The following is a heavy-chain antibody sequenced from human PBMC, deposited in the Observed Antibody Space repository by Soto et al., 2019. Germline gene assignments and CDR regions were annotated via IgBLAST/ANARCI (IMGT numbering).Heavy chain of an antibody. J-gene: IGHJ3*02. D-gene: IGHD2-2*01. CDR3: AKVVGGNPGAFDI. CDR2: ISNSGGST. Sequence: GGSLRLSCVVSRFTFSSYAMTWVRQAPGKGLGWVSAISNSGGSTYYADSVKGRFSISRDNSKNSLYLQMNSLRAEDTAVYYCAKVVGGNPGAFDIWGQGTMVTVSS. CDR1: RFTFSSYA. V-gene: IGHV3-23*01.